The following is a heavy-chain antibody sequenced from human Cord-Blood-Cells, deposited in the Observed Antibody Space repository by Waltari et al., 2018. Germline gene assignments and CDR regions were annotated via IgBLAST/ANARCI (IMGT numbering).Heavy chain of an antibody. Sequence: QVQLVQSVAEVKKPGASVKVSCKASGYTFTSYAMHWVRQAPGQRLEWMGWINASNGNTKYSQKFQGRVTITRDTTASTAYMGLSRLRSEDTAVYYCARDNAFDIWGQGTMVTVSS. CDR3: ARDNAFDI. CDR1: GYTFTSYA. V-gene: IGHV1-3*01. J-gene: IGHJ3*02. CDR2: INASNGNT.